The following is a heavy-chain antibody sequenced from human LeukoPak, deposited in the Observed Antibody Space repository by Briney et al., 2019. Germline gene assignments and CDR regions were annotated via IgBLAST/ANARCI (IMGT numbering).Heavy chain of an antibody. D-gene: IGHD3-3*01. J-gene: IGHJ4*02. CDR2: IWYDGSNK. CDR1: GFTFSSYG. Sequence: GGSLRLSCAASGFTFSSYGMHWVRQAPGKGLEWVAVIWYDGSNKYYADSVKGRFTISRDNSKNTLYLQMNSLRAEDTAVYYCARFWSGYYVDYWGQGTLVTVSS. V-gene: IGHV3-33*01. CDR3: ARFWSGYYVDY.